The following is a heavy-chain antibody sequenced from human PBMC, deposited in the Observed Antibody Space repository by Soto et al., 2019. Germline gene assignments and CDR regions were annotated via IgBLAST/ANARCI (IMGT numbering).Heavy chain of an antibody. CDR2: IYYSGST. CDR3: ARRKGFNWFDP. Sequence: QVQLQESGPGLVKPSETLSLTCSVSGGPISGYSWSWIRQPPGKGLEWIGYIYYSGSTNHNPSLKSRVTISVDTSENQFSLKLTSVTAADTAVYYCARRKGFNWFDPWGQGTLVTVSS. CDR1: GGPISGYS. J-gene: IGHJ5*02. V-gene: IGHV4-59*01.